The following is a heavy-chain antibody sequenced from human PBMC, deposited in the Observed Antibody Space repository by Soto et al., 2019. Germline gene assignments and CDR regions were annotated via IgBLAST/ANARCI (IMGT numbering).Heavy chain of an antibody. CDR1: GFTFSSYW. J-gene: IGHJ4*02. CDR2: IKQDGSEK. V-gene: IGHV3-7*01. D-gene: IGHD1-7*01. Sequence: GGSLRLSCAASGFTFSSYWMSRVRQAPGKGLEWVANIKQDGSEKYYVDSVKGRFTISRDNAKNSLYLQMNSLRAEDTAVYYCARANWNYDLRGHFDYWGQGTLVTVSS. CDR3: ARANWNYDLRGHFDY.